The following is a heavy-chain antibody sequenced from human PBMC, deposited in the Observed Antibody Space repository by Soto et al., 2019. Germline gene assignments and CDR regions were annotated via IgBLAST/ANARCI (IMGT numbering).Heavy chain of an antibody. CDR2: ISYDGRTK. D-gene: IGHD3-3*01. J-gene: IGHJ6*02. Sequence: QVQLVESGGGVVQPGRSLRLSCAASGFIFDSYGIHWVRQAPGKGLEWVAIISYDGRTKYYADSVRGRITISRDNSNNTVYLQMNSLRPEDTAVYYCAKDGRGYYDFLEVWGQGTTVTVSS. CDR3: AKDGRGYYDFLEV. V-gene: IGHV3-30*18. CDR1: GFIFDSYG.